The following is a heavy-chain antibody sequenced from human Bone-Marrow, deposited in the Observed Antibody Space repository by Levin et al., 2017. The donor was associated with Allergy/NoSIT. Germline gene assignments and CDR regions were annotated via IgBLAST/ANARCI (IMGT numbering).Heavy chain of an antibody. D-gene: IGHD2-15*01. CDR2: INPSGGRT. V-gene: IGHV1-46*01. J-gene: IGHJ4*02. Sequence: ASVKVSCKASGYTFSRYYIYWVRQAPGQGLEWMGIINPSGGRTSYAQKFQDTVTMTRDTSTSTVYMELSSLRSEDTAVYYCARAKGGPNYYFDVWGQGTLVTVSS. CDR3: ARAKGGPNYYFDV. CDR1: GYTFSRYY.